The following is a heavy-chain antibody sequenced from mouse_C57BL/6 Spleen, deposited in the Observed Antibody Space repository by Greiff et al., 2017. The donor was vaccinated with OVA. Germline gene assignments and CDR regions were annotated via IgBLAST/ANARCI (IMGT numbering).Heavy chain of an antibody. J-gene: IGHJ1*03. CDR1: GYTFTSYW. Sequence: QVQLQQPGAELVRPGSSVKLSCKASGYTFTSYWMHWVKQRPIQGLEWIGNIDPSDSETHYNQKFKDKATLTVDKSSSTAYMQLSSLTSEDSAVYSGARWGYGGSYGYFDVWGTGTTVTVSS. CDR3: ARWGYGGSYGYFDV. V-gene: IGHV1-52*01. CDR2: IDPSDSET. D-gene: IGHD1-1*01.